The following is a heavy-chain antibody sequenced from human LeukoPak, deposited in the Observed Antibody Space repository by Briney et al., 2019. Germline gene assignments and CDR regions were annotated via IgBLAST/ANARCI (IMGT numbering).Heavy chain of an antibody. Sequence: ASVEVSCKASGYTFTGYYMHWVRQAPGQGLEWMGRINPNSGGTNYAQKFQGRVTMTRDTSISTVYMELSSLRSEDTAVYYCAREPVDYYGSGSAIYDYYGMDVWGQGTTVTVSS. J-gene: IGHJ6*02. CDR2: INPNSGGT. V-gene: IGHV1-2*06. D-gene: IGHD3-10*01. CDR1: GYTFTGYY. CDR3: AREPVDYYGSGSAIYDYYGMDV.